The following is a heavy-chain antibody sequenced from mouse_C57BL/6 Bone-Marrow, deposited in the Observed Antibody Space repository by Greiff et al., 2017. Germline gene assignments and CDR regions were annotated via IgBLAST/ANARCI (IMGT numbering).Heavy chain of an antibody. D-gene: IGHD2-4*01. V-gene: IGHV1-62-2*01. CDR2: FYPGSGSI. J-gene: IGHJ2*01. CDR1: GYIFTEYT. CDR3: ARHERYYDYEGYFDY. Sequence: QVQLKESGAELVKPGASVKLSCKASGYIFTEYTIHWVKQRSGQGLEWIGWFYPGSGSIKYNERFKDKATLTADKSSNTVYMEISRLTSEDSAVYFCARHERYYDYEGYFDYWGQGTTLTVSS.